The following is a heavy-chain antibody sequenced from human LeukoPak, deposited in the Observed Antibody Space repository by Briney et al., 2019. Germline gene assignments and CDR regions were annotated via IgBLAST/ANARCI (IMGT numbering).Heavy chain of an antibody. V-gene: IGHV3-21*01. CDR3: ARDLSGWSFDY. D-gene: IGHD6-19*01. Sequence: GRSLRLSCAASGFTFSSYSMNWVRQAPGKGLEWVSSISSSSSYIYYADSVKGRFTISRDNAKNSLYLQMNSLRAEDTAVYYCARDLSGWSFDYWGQGTLVTVSS. CDR2: ISSSSSYI. J-gene: IGHJ4*02. CDR1: GFTFSSYS.